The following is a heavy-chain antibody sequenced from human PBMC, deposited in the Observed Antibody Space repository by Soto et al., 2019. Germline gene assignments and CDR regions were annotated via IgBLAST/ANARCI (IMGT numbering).Heavy chain of an antibody. CDR2: ISSSSSSYI. V-gene: IGHV3-21*01. J-gene: IGHJ4*02. D-gene: IGHD6-13*01. CDR3: ARNLIKYSSSWNYFDY. Sequence: GGSLRLSCAASGFTFSSYSMNWVRQAPGKGLEWVSSISSSSSSYIYYADSVKGRFTISRDNAKNSLYLQVNSLRAEDTAVYFCARNLIKYSSSWNYFDYWGQGTLVTVSS. CDR1: GFTFSSYS.